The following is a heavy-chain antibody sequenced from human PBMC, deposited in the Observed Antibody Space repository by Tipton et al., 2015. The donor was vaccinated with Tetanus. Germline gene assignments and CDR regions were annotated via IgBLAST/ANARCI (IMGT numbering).Heavy chain of an antibody. D-gene: IGHD5-12*01. CDR1: GGLITTGGYS. Sequence: TLSLTCTVSGGLITTGGYSWGWIRQPPGQGLEWLGYIYQTDSTYYNPSVRSRLTLSLQRSKNQVSLKLTSVTAADMAVYYCVRGRGLGAYSFGFEYWGQEALVTVSS. CDR2: IYQTDST. J-gene: IGHJ4*02. CDR3: VRGRGLGAYSFGFEY. V-gene: IGHV4-30-2*01.